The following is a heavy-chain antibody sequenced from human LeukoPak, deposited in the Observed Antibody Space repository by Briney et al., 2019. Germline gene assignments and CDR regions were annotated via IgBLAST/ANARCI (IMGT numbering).Heavy chain of an antibody. CDR1: GFTFSSYA. CDR2: ITTSGGST. V-gene: IGHV3-23*01. J-gene: IGHJ4*02. CDR3: ARRSYYDLDYFDY. D-gene: IGHD1-26*01. Sequence: GGSLRLSCAASGFTFSSYAMSWVRQAPGKGLEWVSTITTSGGSTYYADSVKGRFTISRDNSKNALYLQMNSLRAEDTAVYYCARRSYYDLDYFDYWGQGTLVTVSS.